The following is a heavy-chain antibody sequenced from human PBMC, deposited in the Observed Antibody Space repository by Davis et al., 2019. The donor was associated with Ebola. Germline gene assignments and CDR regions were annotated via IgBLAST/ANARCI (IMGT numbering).Heavy chain of an antibody. CDR3: TGSGSGKPDY. CDR1: GFTFSGSA. V-gene: IGHV3-73*01. Sequence: GGSLRLSCAASGFTFSGSAMHWVRQASGKGLEWVGRIRSKANSYATAYAASVKGRFTISRDDSKNTAYLQMNSLKTEDTSVYYCTGSGSGKPDYWGQGTLVTVSS. D-gene: IGHD3-10*01. CDR2: IRSKANSYAT. J-gene: IGHJ4*02.